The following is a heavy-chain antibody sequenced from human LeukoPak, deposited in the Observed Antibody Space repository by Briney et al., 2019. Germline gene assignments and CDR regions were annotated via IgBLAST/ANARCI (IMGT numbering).Heavy chain of an antibody. CDR1: GGTFISYA. CDR3: ASGRYSYGSPTFFDF. V-gene: IGHV1-69*13. J-gene: IGHJ4*02. D-gene: IGHD5-18*01. Sequence: ASVKVSCKASGGTFISYAISWVRQAPGQGLEWMGGIIPVLRTTKYAQGFQGRVTITADEFTSTAYMELSSLRSEDTAVYYCASGRYSYGSPTFFDFWGQGTLVTVSS. CDR2: IIPVLRTT.